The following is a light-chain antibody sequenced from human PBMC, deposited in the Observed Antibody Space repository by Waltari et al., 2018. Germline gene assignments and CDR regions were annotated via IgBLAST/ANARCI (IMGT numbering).Light chain of an antibody. J-gene: IGLJ3*02. CDR1: SSDVGGYNY. CDR2: DVT. Sequence: QSALTQPRSVSESPGQSVTISCTGTSSDVGGYNYISWYQHHPGKAPKLIIYDVTKRPSGVPDRLSASKSGNTASLTISGLRAEDEADYYCSSHAGTYTGVFGGGTKLTVL. CDR3: SSHAGTYTGV. V-gene: IGLV2-11*01.